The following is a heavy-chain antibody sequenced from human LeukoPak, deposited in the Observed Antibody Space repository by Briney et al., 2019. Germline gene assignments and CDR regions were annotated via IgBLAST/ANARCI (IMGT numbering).Heavy chain of an antibody. CDR1: GGSISSYY. CDR3: ARQRWLLYYFDY. CDR2: IYYSGST. Sequence: PSETLSLTCTVSGGSISSYYWSWIRQPPGKGLEWIGYIYYSGSTNYNPSLKSRVTISVDTSKNQFSLKLSSVTAADTAVYYCARQRWLLYYFDYWGQGTLVTVSS. V-gene: IGHV4-59*08. J-gene: IGHJ4*02. D-gene: IGHD3-3*01.